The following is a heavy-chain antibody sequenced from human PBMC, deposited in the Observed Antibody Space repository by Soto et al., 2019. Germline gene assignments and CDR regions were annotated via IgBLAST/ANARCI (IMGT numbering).Heavy chain of an antibody. Sequence: PGGSLRLSCAASGFTFSSYGMHWVRQAPGKGLEWVAVISYDGSNKYYADSVKGRFTISRDNSKNTLYLQMNSLRAEDTAVYYCAKALRLGIVVVYYFDYWGQGTLVTVSS. CDR3: AKALRLGIVVVYYFDY. V-gene: IGHV3-30*18. J-gene: IGHJ4*02. CDR1: GFTFSSYG. CDR2: ISYDGSNK. D-gene: IGHD3-22*01.